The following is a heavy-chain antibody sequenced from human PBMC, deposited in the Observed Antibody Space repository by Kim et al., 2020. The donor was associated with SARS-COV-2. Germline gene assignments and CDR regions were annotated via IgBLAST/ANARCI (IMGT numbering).Heavy chain of an antibody. D-gene: IGHD3-9*01. J-gene: IGHJ4*02. CDR1: GGTFSSYA. V-gene: IGHV1-69*13. Sequence: SVKVSCKASGGTFSSYAISWVRQAPGQGLEWMGGIIPIFDTANYAQKFQGRVTITADESTSTAYMELSSLRSEDTAVYYCASSSYDILTGYYSPAPNDYWGQGTLVTVSS. CDR2: IIPIFDTA. CDR3: ASSSYDILTGYYSPAPNDY.